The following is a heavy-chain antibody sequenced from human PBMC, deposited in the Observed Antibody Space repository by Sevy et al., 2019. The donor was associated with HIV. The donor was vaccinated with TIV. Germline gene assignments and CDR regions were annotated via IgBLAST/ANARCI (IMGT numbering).Heavy chain of an antibody. D-gene: IGHD3-3*01. CDR3: AKDLILPLEWLLQPRGYFDY. V-gene: IGHV3-30*18. J-gene: IGHJ4*02. CDR2: ISYDGSNK. Sequence: GGSLRLSCAASGFTFSSYGMHWVRQAPGKGLEWVAVISYDGSNKYYADSVKGRFTISRDNSKNTLYLQMNSLRAEDTAVYYCAKDLILPLEWLLQPRGYFDYWGQGTLVTVSS. CDR1: GFTFSSYG.